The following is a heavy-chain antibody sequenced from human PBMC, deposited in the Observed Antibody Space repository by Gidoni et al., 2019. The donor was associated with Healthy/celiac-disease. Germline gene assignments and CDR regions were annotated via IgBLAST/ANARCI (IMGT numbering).Heavy chain of an antibody. Sequence: EVQLLESGGGLVQPGGSLRLSCEASGFNFSRYAMSWVRQAPGKGLEWVSAISGSGGSTYYADSVKGRFTISRDNSKNTLYLQMNSLRAEDTAVYYCAKKGSEYSGKYGRYFDYWGQGTLVTVSS. J-gene: IGHJ4*02. CDR3: AKKGSEYSGKYGRYFDY. CDR2: ISGSGGST. CDR1: GFNFSRYA. D-gene: IGHD1-26*01. V-gene: IGHV3-23*01.